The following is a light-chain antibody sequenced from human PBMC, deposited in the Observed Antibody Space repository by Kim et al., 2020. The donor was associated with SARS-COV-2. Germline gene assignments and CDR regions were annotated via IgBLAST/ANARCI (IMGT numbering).Light chain of an antibody. CDR3: QQYKTSPWT. J-gene: IGKJ1*01. Sequence: DIQMTQSPSTLSASVGDRVTITCRASQSISSYLAWYQQKPGKAPELLIYKASILESGVPSRFSGSGSGTEFTLTISSLQPDDLASFYCQQYKTSPWTFGQGTKVDIK. CDR2: KAS. CDR1: QSISSY. V-gene: IGKV1-5*03.